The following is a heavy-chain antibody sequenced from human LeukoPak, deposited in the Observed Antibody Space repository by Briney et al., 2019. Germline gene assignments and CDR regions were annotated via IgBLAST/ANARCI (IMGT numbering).Heavy chain of an antibody. CDR2: IYYSGST. CDR1: GGSISSYY. D-gene: IGHD1-14*01. Sequence: SETLSLTCTVSGGSISSYYWSWIRQPPGKGLEWIGYIYYSGSTNYNPSLKSRVTISVDTSKNQFSLKLSSVTAADTAVYYCARSARKPYFDYWGQGTLVTVSS. V-gene: IGHV4-59*08. CDR3: ARSARKPYFDY. J-gene: IGHJ4*02.